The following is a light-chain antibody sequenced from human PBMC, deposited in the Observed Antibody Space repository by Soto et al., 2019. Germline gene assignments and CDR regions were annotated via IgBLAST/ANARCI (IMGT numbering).Light chain of an antibody. CDR2: NAS. CDR1: QTISSW. CDR3: QHYKRDSEA. V-gene: IGKV1-5*03. Sequence: DIKMTQSPSTLSGSVGDRVIITXXASQTISSWLAWYQQKPGKAPKLLIYNASTLKSGVPSMFSGSGAGTEFTLTISSLHPDDFATYYCQHYKRDSEAFGPGTKVDIK. J-gene: IGKJ1*01.